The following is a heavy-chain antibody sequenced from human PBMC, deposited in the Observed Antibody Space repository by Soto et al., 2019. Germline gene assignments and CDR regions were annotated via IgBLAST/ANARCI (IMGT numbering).Heavy chain of an antibody. D-gene: IGHD3-3*01. Sequence: GASVKVSCKASGYTFTSYAMHWVRQAPGQRLEWMGWINAGNGNTKYSQKFQGRVTITRDTSASTAYMELSSLRSEDTAVYYCARVQRFLYREKFSHYYYGMDVWGQGTTVTVSS. CDR2: INAGNGNT. CDR3: ARVQRFLYREKFSHYYYGMDV. V-gene: IGHV1-3*01. J-gene: IGHJ6*02. CDR1: GYTFTSYA.